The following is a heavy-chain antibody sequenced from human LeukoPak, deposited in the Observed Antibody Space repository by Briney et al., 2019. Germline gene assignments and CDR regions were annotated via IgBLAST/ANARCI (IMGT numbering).Heavy chain of an antibody. V-gene: IGHV3-23*01. CDR3: AKGGGSYFFDY. J-gene: IGHJ4*02. CDR2: ISISVGST. D-gene: IGHD2-15*01. Sequence: GGSLRLSCAASGFTFSDYAMSWVRQAPGKGLEWVSAISISVGSTYYADSVKGRFTISRDNSKNTLYVQVNSLRAEDTAVYYCAKGGGSYFFDYWGQGTLVTVAS. CDR1: GFTFSDYA.